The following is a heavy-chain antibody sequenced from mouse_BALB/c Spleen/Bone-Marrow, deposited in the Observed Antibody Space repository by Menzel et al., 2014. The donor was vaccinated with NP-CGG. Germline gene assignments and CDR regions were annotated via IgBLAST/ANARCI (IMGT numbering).Heavy chain of an antibody. V-gene: IGHV5-6*01. CDR2: INNGWCYT. CDR3: ALNWDSAY. D-gene: IGHD4-1*02. CDR1: GFTFSSYG. Sequence: EVKLVESGGDFVKPGGSLKLSCAASGFTFSSYGMSWVRQTPDKRLEWVATINNGWCYTYYPDSVKGRFTISRDNAKNTLYLQMSSLKSEDTAMYYCALNWDSAYWGQGTLVTVSA. J-gene: IGHJ3*01.